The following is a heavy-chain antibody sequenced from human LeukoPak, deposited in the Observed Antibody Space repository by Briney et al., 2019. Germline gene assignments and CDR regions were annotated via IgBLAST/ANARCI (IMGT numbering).Heavy chain of an antibody. J-gene: IGHJ5*02. V-gene: IGHV3-30*02. CDR1: GFTFSSYG. CDR2: IRYDGSNK. CDR3: ARVGDYDFWSGYLAFGWFDP. Sequence: PGGSLRLSCAASGFTFSSYGMHWVRQAPGKGLEWVAFIRYDGSNKYYADSVKGRFSISRDNSKNTLYLQMNSLRAEDTAVYYCARVGDYDFWSGYLAFGWFDPWGQGTLVTVSS. D-gene: IGHD3-3*01.